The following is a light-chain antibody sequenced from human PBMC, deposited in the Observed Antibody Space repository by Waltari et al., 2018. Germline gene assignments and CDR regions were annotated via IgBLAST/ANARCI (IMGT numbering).Light chain of an antibody. V-gene: IGLV2-14*01. Sequence: QSALTQPASVSGSPGQSITISCAGTSRDVGGYNYVSWYQQHPDKAPQRVIYEVSHRPPGVSSRFSGSKSGNTASLTISGLRAEDEADYYCSSYTSSSTLVFGGGTKVTVL. J-gene: IGLJ2*01. CDR1: SRDVGGYNY. CDR2: EVS. CDR3: SSYTSSSTLV.